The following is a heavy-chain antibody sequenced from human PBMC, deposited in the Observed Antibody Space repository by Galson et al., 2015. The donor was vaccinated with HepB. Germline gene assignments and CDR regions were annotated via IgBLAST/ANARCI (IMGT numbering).Heavy chain of an antibody. CDR3: ARDGSYFDSSGYDY. V-gene: IGHV4-4*02. CDR1: GGSISSSHW. Sequence: LSLTCAVSGGSISSSHWWSWVRQPPGKGLEWIGEIYHSGSSNYNPSLKSRVTISVDTSKNQFSLKLSSVTAADTAVYYCARDGSYFDSSGYDYWGQGTLVTVSS. J-gene: IGHJ4*02. D-gene: IGHD3-22*01. CDR2: IYHSGSS.